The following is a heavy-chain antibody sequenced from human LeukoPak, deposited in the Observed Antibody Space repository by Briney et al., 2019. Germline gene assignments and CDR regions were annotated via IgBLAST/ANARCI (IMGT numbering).Heavy chain of an antibody. CDR1: GFTFSSYS. D-gene: IGHD2-15*01. J-gene: IGHJ3*02. Sequence: KPGGSLRLSCAASGFTFSSYSMNWVRQAPGKGLEWVSSISSSSSYIYYADSVKGRFTISRDNAKNSLYLQMNSLRAEDTAVYYCARDRTYCSGGSCYSLDAFDIWGQGTWSPSLQ. CDR3: ARDRTYCSGGSCYSLDAFDI. V-gene: IGHV3-21*01. CDR2: ISSSSSYI.